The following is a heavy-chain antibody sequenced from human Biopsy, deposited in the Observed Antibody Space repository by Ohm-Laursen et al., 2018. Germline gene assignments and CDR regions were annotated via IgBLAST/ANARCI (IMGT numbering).Heavy chain of an antibody. D-gene: IGHD3-22*01. Sequence: GTLSPTCAVYGESFNGYYWSWIRQTPGKGLEWIGEINHSGRTNYNPPLKSRVTISVDTSKNQFSLKVRSVTAADTAVYYCVRGVDYYDPYHYYALDVWGQGTTVTVSS. CDR3: VRGVDYYDPYHYYALDV. V-gene: IGHV4-34*01. J-gene: IGHJ6*02. CDR1: GESFNGYY. CDR2: INHSGRT.